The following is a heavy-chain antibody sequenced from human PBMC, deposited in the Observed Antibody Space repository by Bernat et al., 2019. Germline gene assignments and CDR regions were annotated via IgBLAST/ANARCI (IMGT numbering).Heavy chain of an antibody. J-gene: IGHJ6*02. CDR1: GFTFSSYG. D-gene: IGHD3-16*01. Sequence: QVQLVESGGGVVQPGRSLRLSCAASGFTFSSYGMHWVRQAPGKGLEWVAVISYDGSNKYYADSVKGRFTISRDNSKNTVYLQMNSLRVEDTALYYCARDRRGTDSGGLDVWGQGTTAIVSS. CDR2: ISYDGSNK. V-gene: IGHV3-30*03. CDR3: ARDRRGTDSGGLDV.